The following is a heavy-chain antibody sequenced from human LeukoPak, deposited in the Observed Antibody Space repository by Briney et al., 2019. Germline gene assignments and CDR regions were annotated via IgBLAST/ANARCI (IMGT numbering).Heavy chain of an antibody. CDR2: IKQDGSEK. J-gene: IGHJ4*02. Sequence: GGSLRLSCAASGFTFSSYGMHWVRQAPGKGLEWVANIKQDGSEKYYVDSVKGRFTISRDNAKNSLYLQMNSLRAEDTAVYYCARDQGDYYDSSGSLYWGQGTLVTVSS. CDR3: ARDQGDYYDSSGSLY. D-gene: IGHD3-22*01. V-gene: IGHV3-7*01. CDR1: GFTFSSYG.